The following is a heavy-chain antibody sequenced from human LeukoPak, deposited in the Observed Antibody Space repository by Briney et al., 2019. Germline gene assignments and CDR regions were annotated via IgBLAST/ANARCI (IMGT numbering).Heavy chain of an antibody. CDR3: ARDLGYCSTTSCLRNWFDP. D-gene: IGHD2-2*01. V-gene: IGHV1-18*01. J-gene: IGHJ5*02. CDR1: GYTFTSYG. CDR2: ISAYNSNT. Sequence: ASVKVSCKASGYTFTSYGISWVRQAPGQGLEWMGWISAYNSNTNYAQKLQGRVTMTTDTSTSTVYMELRSLRSDGTAVYYCARDLGYCSTTSCLRNWFDPWGQGTLVTVSS.